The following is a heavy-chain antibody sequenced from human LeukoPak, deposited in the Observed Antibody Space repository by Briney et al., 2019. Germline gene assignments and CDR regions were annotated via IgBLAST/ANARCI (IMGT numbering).Heavy chain of an antibody. CDR3: ARDNTYALGGRSFDY. Sequence: SETLSLTCTVSGGSISSYYWSWIRQPPGKGLEWIGLIYYSGGTDYNLSLKSRVTISVDTSRNQFSLKLRSVTAADTAVYYCARDNTYALGGRSFDYWGQGTLVTVSS. CDR2: IYYSGGT. J-gene: IGHJ4*02. D-gene: IGHD3-16*01. V-gene: IGHV4-59*01. CDR1: GGSISSYY.